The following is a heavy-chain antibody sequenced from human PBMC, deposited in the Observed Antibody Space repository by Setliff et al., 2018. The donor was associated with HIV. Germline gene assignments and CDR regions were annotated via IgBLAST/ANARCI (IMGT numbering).Heavy chain of an antibody. CDR3: ARESACSSTSCPKVLDY. J-gene: IGHJ4*02. Sequence: SVKVSCKASGGTFSGYAISWVRQAPGQGLEWMGGIIPIFGTANYAQKFQGRVTITTDESTNTGYMELSSLRSEDTAVYYCARESACSSTSCPKVLDYWGQGTLVTVSS. V-gene: IGHV1-69*05. CDR2: IIPIFGTA. D-gene: IGHD2-2*01. CDR1: GGTFSGYA.